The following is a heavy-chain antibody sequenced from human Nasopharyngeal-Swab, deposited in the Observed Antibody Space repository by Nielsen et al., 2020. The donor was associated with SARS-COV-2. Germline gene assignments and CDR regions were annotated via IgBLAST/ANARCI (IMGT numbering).Heavy chain of an antibody. Sequence: WIRQPPGKGLEWVGRIKSKTDGGTTDYAAPAKGRFTISRDDSKNTLYLQMNSLKTEDTAVYYCTTGRPGIAVAGTDYWGQGTLVTVSS. J-gene: IGHJ4*02. CDR2: IKSKTDGGTT. CDR3: TTGRPGIAVAGTDY. V-gene: IGHV3-15*01. D-gene: IGHD6-19*01.